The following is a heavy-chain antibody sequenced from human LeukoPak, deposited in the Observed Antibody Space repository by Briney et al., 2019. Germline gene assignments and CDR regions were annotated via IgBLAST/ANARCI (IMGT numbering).Heavy chain of an antibody. D-gene: IGHD6-19*01. CDR1: GFTFSSYA. J-gene: IGHJ4*02. V-gene: IGHV3-23*01. CDR3: AKRKGIAVAGHFDY. CDR2: ISGSGGST. Sequence: GGSLRLSCATSGFTFSSYAMSWVRQAPGKGLEWVSAISGSGGSTYYADSVKGRFTISRDNSKNTLYLQMNSLRAEDTAVYYCAKRKGIAVAGHFDYWGQGTLVTVSS.